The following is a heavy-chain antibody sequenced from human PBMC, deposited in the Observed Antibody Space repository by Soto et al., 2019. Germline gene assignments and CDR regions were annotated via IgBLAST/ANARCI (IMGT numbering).Heavy chain of an antibody. Sequence: QVQLVQSGAEVKKPGSSVKVSCSASGDTFSSYAISWVRQAPGQGLEWLGGIIPVFAITKYAQKFQGRVTVTSDDSSGTTNIAPSSVRSEDTSVYYCAKAKFRFESDGSSFTTHFDHWGGRAPVTVSS. J-gene: IGHJ4*02. V-gene: IGHV1-69*01. CDR2: IIPVFAIT. CDR3: AKAKFRFESDGSSFTTHFDH. D-gene: IGHD1-1*01. CDR1: GDTFSSYA.